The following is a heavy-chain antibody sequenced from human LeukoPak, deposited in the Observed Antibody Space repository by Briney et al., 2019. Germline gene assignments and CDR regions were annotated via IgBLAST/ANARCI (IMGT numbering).Heavy chain of an antibody. CDR2: IYYSGST. CDR3: ERHYYYGSGSHPGAFDI. J-gene: IGHJ3*02. CDR1: GGSISSYY. D-gene: IGHD3-10*01. Sequence: SETLSLTCTVSGGSISSYYWSWIRQPPGQGLEWIGYIYYSGSTNYNPSLKSRVTISVDTSKNQFSLKLSSVTAADTAVYYCERHYYYGSGSHPGAFDIWGQGTMVTVSS. V-gene: IGHV4-59*08.